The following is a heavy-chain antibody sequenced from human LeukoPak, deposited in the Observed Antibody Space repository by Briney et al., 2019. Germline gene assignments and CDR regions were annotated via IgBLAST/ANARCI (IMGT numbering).Heavy chain of an antibody. J-gene: IGHJ5*02. D-gene: IGHD3-3*01. Sequence: GGSLRLSCAASGFTFSSYAMSWVRQAPGKGLEWVSAISGSGGSTYYADSVKGRFTISRDNSKNTLYLQMNSLRAEDTAVYYCAKGGSYDFWSGSNNWFDPWGQGTLVTVSS. V-gene: IGHV3-23*01. CDR2: ISGSGGST. CDR1: GFTFSSYA. CDR3: AKGGSYDFWSGSNNWFDP.